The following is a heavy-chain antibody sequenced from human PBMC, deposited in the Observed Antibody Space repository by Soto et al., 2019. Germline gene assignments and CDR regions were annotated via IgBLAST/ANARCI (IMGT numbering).Heavy chain of an antibody. Sequence: EVQLLESGGGLVQPGGSLRLSCAASGFTFSSYAMSWVRQAPGKGLEWVSAISGSGGSTYYADSVKGRFTISRDNSKNTLYLQMNSLRAEDTAVYYCAKRAYSGPLAAIGLWDYDYGMDVWGQGTTVTVSS. D-gene: IGHD2-15*01. CDR1: GFTFSSYA. J-gene: IGHJ6*02. CDR3: AKRAYSGPLAAIGLWDYDYGMDV. V-gene: IGHV3-23*01. CDR2: ISGSGGST.